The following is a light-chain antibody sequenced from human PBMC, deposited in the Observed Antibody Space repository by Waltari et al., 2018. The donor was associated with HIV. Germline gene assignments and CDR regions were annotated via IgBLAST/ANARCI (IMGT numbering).Light chain of an antibody. CDR3: QQYGSSPFT. Sequence: VLTQSPGTPSSSPGERANTPCRASQSVSSSYLAWYRQEPGQALRLLLCGTASRATGIPDRFSGRGSGTDFTLTISRLEPEDGAVYYCQQYGSSPFTFGPGTKVDIK. V-gene: IGKV3-20*01. CDR2: GTA. CDR1: QSVSSSY. J-gene: IGKJ3*01.